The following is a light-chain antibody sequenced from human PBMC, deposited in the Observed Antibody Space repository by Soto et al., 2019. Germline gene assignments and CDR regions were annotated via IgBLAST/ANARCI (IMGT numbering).Light chain of an antibody. Sequence: DIQMTQSPSTLSASVGDRVTITCRASQSISSWLAWYQQKPGKAPKLLIYKASSLESGVPERFSCSGSGTEFTLTISSLQPDDFATYYCQQYNSYSRTFGQGTKVEIK. CDR3: QQYNSYSRT. V-gene: IGKV1-5*03. J-gene: IGKJ1*01. CDR1: QSISSW. CDR2: KAS.